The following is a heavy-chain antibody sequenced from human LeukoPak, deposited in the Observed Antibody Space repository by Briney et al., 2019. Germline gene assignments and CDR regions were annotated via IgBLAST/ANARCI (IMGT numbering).Heavy chain of an antibody. CDR2: IYYSGST. V-gene: IGHV4-59*12. D-gene: IGHD2-2*01. J-gene: IGHJ3*02. CDR3: ARAPGEVVVPAAWGAFDI. CDR1: GGSISSYY. Sequence: SETLSLTCTVSGGSISSYYWSWIRQPPGKGLEWIGYIYYSGSTNYNPSLKSRVTISVDTSKNQFSLKLSSVTAADTAVYYCARAPGEVVVPAAWGAFDIWGQGTMVTVSS.